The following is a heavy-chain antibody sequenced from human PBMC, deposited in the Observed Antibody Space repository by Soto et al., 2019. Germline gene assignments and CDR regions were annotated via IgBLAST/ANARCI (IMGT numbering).Heavy chain of an antibody. CDR3: ARATRVGAMGRDEAFDI. V-gene: IGHV1-2*04. Sequence: ASVKVSCKASGYTFTGYYMHWVRQAPGQGLEWMGWINPNSGGTNYAQKFQGWVTMTRDTSISTAYMELSRLRSDDTAVYYCARATRVGAMGRDEAFDIWGQGTMVTGSS. J-gene: IGHJ3*02. CDR1: GYTFTGYY. D-gene: IGHD1-26*01. CDR2: INPNSGGT.